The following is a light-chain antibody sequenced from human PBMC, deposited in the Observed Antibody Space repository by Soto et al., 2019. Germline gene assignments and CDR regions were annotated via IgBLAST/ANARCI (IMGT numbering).Light chain of an antibody. J-gene: IGKJ1*01. CDR3: QQYGSSGT. V-gene: IGKV3-20*01. CDR1: QSVSSSH. Sequence: EIVITHSPSTLSXXXXEXXXLXSRASQSVSSSHLAWYQQKPGQAPRLLIFGASTRATGIPARFSGSGSGTDFTLTISRLEPEDFAVYYCQQYGSSGTFGQGTKVDI. CDR2: GAS.